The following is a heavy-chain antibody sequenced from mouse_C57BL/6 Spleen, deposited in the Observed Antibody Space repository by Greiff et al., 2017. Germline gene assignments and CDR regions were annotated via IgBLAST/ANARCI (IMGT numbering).Heavy chain of an antibody. D-gene: IGHD2-5*01. J-gene: IGHJ2*01. CDR2: IIPGSGST. CDR1: GYTFTGYW. CDR3: AGSPYSNYGDY. Sequence: VKLMESGAELMQPGASVKLSCKATGYTFTGYWIEWVKQRPGHGLEWIGEIIPGSGSTNSNEEFNVKGRFTAATSSYTADVQLSSHTPKDASIYYYAGSPYSNYGDYWGQGTTLTVSS. V-gene: IGHV1-9*01.